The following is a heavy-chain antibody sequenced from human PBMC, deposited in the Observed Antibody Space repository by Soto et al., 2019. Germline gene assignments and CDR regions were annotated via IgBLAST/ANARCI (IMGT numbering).Heavy chain of an antibody. CDR3: ARDSGGIDV. Sequence: VASVKVSCKTSGYTFTSYALHWVRQAPGQRLEWMGWINAGNGNTKYSQKFQGRVIITRDTSASTAYMELRSLRSEDTAVYYCARDSGGIDVWGQGTTVTGSS. CDR2: INAGNGNT. J-gene: IGHJ6*02. CDR1: GYTFTSYA. V-gene: IGHV1-3*01.